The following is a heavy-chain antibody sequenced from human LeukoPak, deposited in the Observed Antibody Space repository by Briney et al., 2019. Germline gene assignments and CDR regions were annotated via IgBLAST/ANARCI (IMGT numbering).Heavy chain of an antibody. CDR1: GFTFSGSA. Sequence: GGSLRLSCAAPGFTFSGSAMHWVRQASGKGLEWVGRITSKPNSYETVYAASMNGRFTISRDDSKNTAYLQMDSLKTEDTAVYYCAGGRGWYSPDYWGQGTLVTVSS. CDR3: AGGRGWYSPDY. D-gene: IGHD6-19*01. J-gene: IGHJ4*02. V-gene: IGHV3-73*01. CDR2: ITSKPNSYET.